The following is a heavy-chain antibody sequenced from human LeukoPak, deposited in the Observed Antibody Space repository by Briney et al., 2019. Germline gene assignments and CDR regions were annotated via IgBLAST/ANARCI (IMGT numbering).Heavy chain of an antibody. Sequence: GGSLRLSCAASGFSFRTYAMSWVRQSPGTGLEGVSVISGSGGNPNYADSVKGRFTISRDNSKNTLYLQMNSLRVEDTAVYYCAKGEGGAATPSAFDYWGQGTLVTVSS. CDR2: ISGSGGNP. CDR3: AKGEGGAATPSAFDY. D-gene: IGHD1-26*01. CDR1: GFSFRTYA. J-gene: IGHJ4*02. V-gene: IGHV3-23*01.